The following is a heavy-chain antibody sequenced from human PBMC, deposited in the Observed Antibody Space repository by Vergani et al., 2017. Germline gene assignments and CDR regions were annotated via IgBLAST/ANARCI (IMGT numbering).Heavy chain of an antibody. Sequence: QVQLVESGGGLVKPGGSLRLSCAASGFTFSDYYMSWIRPAPGKGLEWVSYISSSSSYTNYADSVKGRFTISRDNAKNSLYLQMNSLRAEDTAVYYCARDVSFEAGPSYDYGMDVWGQGTTVTVS. CDR1: GFTFSDYY. CDR2: ISSSSSYT. J-gene: IGHJ6*02. V-gene: IGHV3-11*05. D-gene: IGHD3-9*01. CDR3: ARDVSFEAGPSYDYGMDV.